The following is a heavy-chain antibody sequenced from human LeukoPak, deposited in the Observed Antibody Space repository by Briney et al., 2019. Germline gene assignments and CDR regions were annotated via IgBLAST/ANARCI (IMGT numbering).Heavy chain of an antibody. D-gene: IGHD1-26*01. CDR1: GGSISSYY. Sequence: SETLSLTCTVSGGSISSYYWSWIRQPPGKGLEWIGYIYYSGSTYYNPSLKSRVTISVDTSKNQFSLKLSSVTAADTAVYYCAREGQYSGSYHDAFDIWGQGTMVTVSS. V-gene: IGHV4-59*01. J-gene: IGHJ3*02. CDR2: IYYSGST. CDR3: AREGQYSGSYHDAFDI.